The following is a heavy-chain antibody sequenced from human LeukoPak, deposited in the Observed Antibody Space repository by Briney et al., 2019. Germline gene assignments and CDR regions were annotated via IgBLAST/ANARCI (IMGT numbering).Heavy chain of an antibody. CDR2: ISGSGGST. V-gene: IGHV3-23*01. Sequence: GGSLRLSCAASGFTFSSYAMSWVRQAPGKGLEWVSGISGSGGSTYYADSVKGRFTISRDNSKNTLYLQMNSLRAEDTAVYYCAKAVTRSGYQQFDYWGQGTLVTVSS. D-gene: IGHD3-22*01. CDR3: AKAVTRSGYQQFDY. CDR1: GFTFSSYA. J-gene: IGHJ4*02.